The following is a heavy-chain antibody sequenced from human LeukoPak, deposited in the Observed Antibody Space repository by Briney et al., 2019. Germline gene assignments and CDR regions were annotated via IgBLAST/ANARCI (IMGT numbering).Heavy chain of an antibody. Sequence: SETLSLTCAVSGYSISSGYYWAWIRQPPGKGLEWIGSMYDSGSAYYNPSLKSRVTISVDTSKNQFSLNLRSVTAADTAVYYCAADRTGLAFDIWGQGTMVTVSS. CDR3: AADRTGLAFDI. J-gene: IGHJ3*02. CDR1: GYSISSGYY. D-gene: IGHD3-22*01. V-gene: IGHV4-38-2*01. CDR2: MYDSGSA.